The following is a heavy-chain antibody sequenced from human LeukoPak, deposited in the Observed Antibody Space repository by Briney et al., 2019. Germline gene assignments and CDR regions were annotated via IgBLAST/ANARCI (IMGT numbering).Heavy chain of an antibody. J-gene: IGHJ6*03. CDR3: ARPELRWSAYYYMDV. Sequence: ASVKVSCKASGYTFTSYAMNWVRQAPGQGLEWMGWINTNTRNPTYAQGFTGRFVFSLDTSVSTAYLQINTLKAEDTAVYYCARPELRWSAYYYMDVWGKGTTVTVSS. D-gene: IGHD4-23*01. V-gene: IGHV7-4-1*02. CDR1: GYTFTSYA. CDR2: INTNTRNP.